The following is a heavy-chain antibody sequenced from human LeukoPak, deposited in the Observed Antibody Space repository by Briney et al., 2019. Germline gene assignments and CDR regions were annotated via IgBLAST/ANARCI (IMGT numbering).Heavy chain of an antibody. CDR1: GFTVSSNY. V-gene: IGHV3-53*01. J-gene: IGHJ4*02. D-gene: IGHD6-19*01. Sequence: GGSLRLSCVASGFTVSSNYMSWVRQAPGKGLEWVSVTYSGGSTYYADSVKGRFTISRDNSKNTLYLQMNSLRVDDTAVYYCARDYGVAEGYWGQGTLVTVSS. CDR3: ARDYGVAEGY. CDR2: TYSGGST.